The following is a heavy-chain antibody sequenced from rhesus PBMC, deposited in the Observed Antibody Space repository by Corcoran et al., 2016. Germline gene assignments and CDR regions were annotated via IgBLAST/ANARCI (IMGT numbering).Heavy chain of an antibody. CDR2: ISVSSGST. CDR1: GYSISSGYY. D-gene: IGHD6-31*01. CDR3: ARRRVAAAGTDYGLDS. Sequence: QVQLQESGPGLVKPSETLSLTCAVSGYSISSGYYWGWIRQPPGKGLEYIGYISVSSGSTYYNPSLKSRVTISKDQSKNQFSLKLSSVTAADTAVYYCARRRVAAAGTDYGLDSWGQGVVVTVSS. V-gene: IGHV4-99*01. J-gene: IGHJ6*01.